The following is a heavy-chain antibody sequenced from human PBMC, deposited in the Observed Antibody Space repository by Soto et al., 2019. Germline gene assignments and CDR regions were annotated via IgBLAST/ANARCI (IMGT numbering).Heavy chain of an antibody. J-gene: IGHJ4*02. CDR3: ATSQAPSGKGGNFDY. D-gene: IGHD6-13*01. Sequence: ASVKVCCKVSGYTLTELSMHWVRQAPGKGLEWMGGFDPEDGETIYAQKFQGRVTMTEDTSTDTAYMELSSLRSEDTAVYYCATSQAPSGKGGNFDYWGKGTLVTVSS. CDR2: FDPEDGET. CDR1: GYTLTELS. V-gene: IGHV1-24*01.